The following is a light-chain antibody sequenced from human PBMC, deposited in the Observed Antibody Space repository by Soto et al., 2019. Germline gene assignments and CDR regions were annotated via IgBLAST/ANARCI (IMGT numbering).Light chain of an antibody. V-gene: IGLV2-14*03. CDR3: ASYAGTNTPVV. J-gene: IGLJ3*02. CDR1: SGDVGGYNF. Sequence: QSVLTQPASVSGSPGQSITISCTGTSGDVGGYNFVSWYQQHPGKAPKLMIHDVSNRPSGVSHRFSGSKSGNTASLTISGLQAEDEADYYCASYAGTNTPVVFGGGTKLTVL. CDR2: DVS.